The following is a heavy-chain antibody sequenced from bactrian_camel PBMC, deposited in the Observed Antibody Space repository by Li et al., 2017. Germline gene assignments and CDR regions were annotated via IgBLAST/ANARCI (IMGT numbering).Heavy chain of an antibody. CDR1: VFASSSNC. V-gene: IGHV3S1*01. J-gene: IGHJ4*01. CDR3: AASNPRNYGSATYALRTNVYKY. CDR2: FRYTFGRTT. Sequence: HVQLVESGGGSVQTGGSLRLSCAASVFASSSNCMVWFRQAPGMEREQVAVFRYTFGRTTYYADSVKGRFTISRDDARNTVYLQMNGLKPEDTAMYYCAASNPRNYGSATYALRTNVYKYWGQGTQVTVS. D-gene: IGHD6*01.